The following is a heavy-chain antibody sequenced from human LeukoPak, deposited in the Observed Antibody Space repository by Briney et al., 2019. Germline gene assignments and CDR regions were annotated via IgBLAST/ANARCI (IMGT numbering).Heavy chain of an antibody. CDR1: GGSSRGNY. Sequence: PSETLSLTCAVYGGSSRGNYWGWIGKPQGKGLNGFGEFNHSGSTNYNPSLKSRVTISVDTSKNQFSLKLSSVTAADTAVYYCARLRRYYDSSGYYLFFDYWGQGTLVTVSS. D-gene: IGHD3-22*01. V-gene: IGHV4-34*01. J-gene: IGHJ4*02. CDR2: FNHSGST. CDR3: ARLRRYYDSSGYYLFFDY.